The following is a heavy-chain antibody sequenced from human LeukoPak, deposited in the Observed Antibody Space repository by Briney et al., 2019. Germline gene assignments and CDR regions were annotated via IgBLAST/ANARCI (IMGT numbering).Heavy chain of an antibody. CDR3: IRGGIQVSGIDAFDI. D-gene: IGHD5/OR15-5a*01. V-gene: IGHV3-7*01. CDR2: IKQDGSEK. Sequence: GGSLRLSCAATGFTFSTYWMSWVRQAPGKGLEWVANIKQDGSEKYYVDSVKGRFTISRDNAKNSLYLQMNSLRAEDTAMYYCIRGGIQVSGIDAFDIWGQGTMVTVSS. CDR1: GFTFSTYW. J-gene: IGHJ3*02.